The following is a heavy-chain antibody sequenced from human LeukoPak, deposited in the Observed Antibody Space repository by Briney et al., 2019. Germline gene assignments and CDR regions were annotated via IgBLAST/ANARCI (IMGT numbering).Heavy chain of an antibody. V-gene: IGHV3-30-3*01. D-gene: IGHD6-13*01. CDR1: GFTFSSYA. J-gene: IGHJ4*02. CDR3: AKGPGYSSSWFDY. CDR2: ISYDGSNK. Sequence: GGSLRLSCAASGFTFSSYAMHWVRRAPGKGLEWVAVISYDGSNKYYADSVKGRFTISRDNSKNTLYLQMNSLRAEDTAVYYCAKGPGYSSSWFDYWGQGTLVTVSS.